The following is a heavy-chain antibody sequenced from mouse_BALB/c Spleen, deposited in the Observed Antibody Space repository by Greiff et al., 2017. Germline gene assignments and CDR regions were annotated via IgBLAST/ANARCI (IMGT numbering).Heavy chain of an antibody. J-gene: IGHJ4*01. D-gene: IGHD2-10*02. V-gene: IGHV1-69*02. CDR2: IYPSDSYT. CDR3: TRWEYGNYYYAMDY. Sequence: QVQLKQPGAELVRPGASVKLSCKASGYTFTSYWINWVKQRPGQGLEWIGNIYPSDSYTNYNQKFKDKATLTVDKSSSTAYMQLSSPTSEDSAVYYCTRWEYGNYYYAMDYWGQGTSVTVSS. CDR1: GYTFTSYW.